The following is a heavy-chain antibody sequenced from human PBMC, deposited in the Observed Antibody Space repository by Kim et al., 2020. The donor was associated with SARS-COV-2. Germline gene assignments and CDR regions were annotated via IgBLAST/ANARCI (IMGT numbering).Heavy chain of an antibody. CDR3: ARGASGLPLVAFDI. Sequence: VKVSCKASGYTFNSYAIHWVRQAPGQRLEWMGWINAGNGNTKYSQKFQGRVRVTITRDTSANSAYMELSSLRSEDTAVYYCARGASGLPLVAFDIWGQ. D-gene: IGHD6-19*01. V-gene: IGHV1-3*01. J-gene: IGHJ3*02. CDR1: GYTFNSYA. CDR2: INAGNGNT.